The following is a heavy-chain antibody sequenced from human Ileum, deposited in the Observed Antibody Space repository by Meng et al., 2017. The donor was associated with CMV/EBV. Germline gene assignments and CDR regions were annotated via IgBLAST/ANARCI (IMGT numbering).Heavy chain of an antibody. CDR1: GFTFPDAW. J-gene: IGHJ4*02. Sequence: VTFGGGLFKAGGSLCFSCPASGFTFPDAWMSWVRQAPGKGLEWVGRIKAKADGGTTEYPAPVKGRFTISRDDSKNTLFLQMNSLKTEDTAVYYCTTGRAHWGQGTLVTGSS. V-gene: IGHV3-15*01. CDR2: IKAKADGGTT. CDR3: TTGRAH.